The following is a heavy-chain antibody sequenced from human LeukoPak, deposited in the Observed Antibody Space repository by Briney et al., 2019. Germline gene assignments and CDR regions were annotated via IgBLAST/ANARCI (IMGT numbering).Heavy chain of an antibody. J-gene: IGHJ4*02. CDR1: GYSFTSYW. D-gene: IGHD1-26*01. CDR2: IYPGDSDT. Sequence: GESLKISCNVSGYSFTSYWIGWVRQMPGKGLEWMGIIYPGDSDTRYSPSFQGQVTISADKSISTAYLQWSSLKASDTAMYYCARQIFVGATEYYFDYWGQGTLVTVSS. CDR3: ARQIFVGATEYYFDY. V-gene: IGHV5-51*01.